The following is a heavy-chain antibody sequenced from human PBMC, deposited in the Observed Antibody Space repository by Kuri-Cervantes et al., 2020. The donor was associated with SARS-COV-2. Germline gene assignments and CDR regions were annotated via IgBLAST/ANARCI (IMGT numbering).Heavy chain of an antibody. D-gene: IGHD2-21*01. CDR1: GYTFTSYY. CDR2: INPSGGST. J-gene: IGHJ4*02. V-gene: IGHV1-46*01. CDR3: YCAPKEGFDS. Sequence: ASVKVSCKASGYTFTSYYMHWVRQAPGQGLEWMGIINPSGGSTSYAQKSQGRVTMTRDTSTSTVYMELSSLRSEDTAIYYCYCAPKEGFDSWGQGTLVTVSS.